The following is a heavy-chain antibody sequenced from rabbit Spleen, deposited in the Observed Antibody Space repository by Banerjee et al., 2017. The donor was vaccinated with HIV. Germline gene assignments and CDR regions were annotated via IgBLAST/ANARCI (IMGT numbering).Heavy chain of an antibody. CDR3: ARDSGSSFSSYGMDL. CDR2: IYAGSSSA. CDR1: GIDFSSSYY. D-gene: IGHD8-1*01. J-gene: IGHJ6*01. V-gene: IGHV1S40*01. Sequence: QQLVESGGGLVKPGASLTLTCTASGIDFSSSYYMCWVRQAPGKGLEWIGCIYAGSSSAYYASWAKGRFTISKTSSTVDLQMTSLTVADTATYFCARDSGSSFSSYGMDLWGPGTLVTVS.